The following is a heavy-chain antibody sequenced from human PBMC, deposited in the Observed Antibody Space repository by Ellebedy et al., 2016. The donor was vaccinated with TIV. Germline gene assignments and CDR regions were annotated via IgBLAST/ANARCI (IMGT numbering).Heavy chain of an antibody. CDR3: ARGTYNWNYIYFDY. CDR1: GFTFSSYA. V-gene: IGHV3-23*01. D-gene: IGHD1-7*01. J-gene: IGHJ4*02. CDR2: IGGTSGRT. Sequence: GESLKISXAASGFTFSSYAMNWVRQAPGKGLEWISIIGGTSGRTYYADSVKGRFTISRDNSKNTLYLQMTSLRAEDTAVYYCARGTYNWNYIYFDYWGQGSLVTASS.